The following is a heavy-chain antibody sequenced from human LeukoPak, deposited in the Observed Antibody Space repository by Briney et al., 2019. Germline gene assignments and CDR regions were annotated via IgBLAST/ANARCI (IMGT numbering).Heavy chain of an antibody. CDR1: GFTFSSYA. D-gene: IGHD6-13*01. CDR2: ISGSGGST. Sequence: GGSLRLSCAASGFTFSSYAVSWVRQAPGKGLEWVSAISGSGGSTYYADSVKGRFTISRDNSKNTLYLQMNSLRAEDTAVYYCAKDQSYSSSWSTHYWGQGTLVTVSS. V-gene: IGHV3-23*01. J-gene: IGHJ4*02. CDR3: AKDQSYSSSWSTHY.